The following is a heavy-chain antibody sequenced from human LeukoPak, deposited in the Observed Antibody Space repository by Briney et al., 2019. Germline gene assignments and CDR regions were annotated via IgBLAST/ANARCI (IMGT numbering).Heavy chain of an antibody. Sequence: SVKVSCKASGGTFSSYAISWVRQAPGQGLEWMGRIIPILGIANYAQKFQGRVTITADKSTSTAYMELSSLRSDDTAVYHCARDFHSSGYYHYFHYWGQGTLVTVSS. J-gene: IGHJ4*02. CDR1: GGTFSSYA. CDR3: ARDFHSSGYYHYFHY. V-gene: IGHV1-69*04. CDR2: IIPILGIA. D-gene: IGHD3-22*01.